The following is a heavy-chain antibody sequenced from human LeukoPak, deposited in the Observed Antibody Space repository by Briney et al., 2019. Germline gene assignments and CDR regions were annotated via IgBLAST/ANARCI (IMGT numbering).Heavy chain of an antibody. V-gene: IGHV3-49*03. J-gene: IGHJ4*02. CDR2: IRSKAYGGTT. Sequence: QPGGSLRLSCTASGFTFGDYVMSWLRQAPGKGLEWVGFIRSKAYGGTTEYAASVKGRFTVSRDDSKSIAYLQMHSLKTEDTAVYYCTRWYYYDSSGYSYYFDYWGQGTLVTVSS. CDR1: GFTFGDYV. D-gene: IGHD3-22*01. CDR3: TRWYYYDSSGYSYYFDY.